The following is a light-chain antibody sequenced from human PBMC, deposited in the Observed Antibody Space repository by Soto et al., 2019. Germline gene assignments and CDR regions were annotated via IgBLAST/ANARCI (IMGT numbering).Light chain of an antibody. J-gene: IGKJ1*01. CDR2: AAS. V-gene: IGKV1-39*01. Sequence: DIQMTQSPSSLSASVGDRITITCRASQTISTYLNWYQQKPGKAPRLLIHAASSLQTGVPSRVSGSGSGTDFTLTISGLQPEDFGTYYCQQTISPPPTFGQGTRVDLK. CDR3: QQTISPPPT. CDR1: QTISTY.